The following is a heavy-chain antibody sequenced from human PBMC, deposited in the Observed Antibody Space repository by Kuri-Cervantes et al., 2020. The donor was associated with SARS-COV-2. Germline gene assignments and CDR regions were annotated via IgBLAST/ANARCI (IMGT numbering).Heavy chain of an antibody. Sequence: AGTLSLTCTVSGCPISSSSYYGGWIRQPPGKGLEWIGSMYYSGCTYYNPSLKSRVTISVDTSKNQFSLKLSSVTAADTAVYYCARGRGGYGLMVYAIHYFDYWGQGTLVTVSS. CDR1: GCPISSSSYY. CDR2: MYYSGCT. V-gene: IGHV4-39*01. CDR3: ARGRGGYGLMVYAIHYFDY. D-gene: IGHD2-8*01. J-gene: IGHJ4*02.